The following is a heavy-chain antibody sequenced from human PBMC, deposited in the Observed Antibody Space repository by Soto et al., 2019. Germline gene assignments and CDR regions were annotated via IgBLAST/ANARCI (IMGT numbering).Heavy chain of an antibody. CDR3: ARMRGSPLLGFDNWLDP. J-gene: IGHJ5*02. Sequence: PSETLSLTCTVSGGSISSGGYYWSWIRQHPGKGLEWIGYIYYSGSTYYNPSLKSRVTISVDTSKNQFSLKLSSVTAADTAVYYCARMRGSPLLGFDNWLDPWGQGTLVTVSS. CDR1: GGSISSGGYY. D-gene: IGHD2-21*01. CDR2: IYYSGST. V-gene: IGHV4-31*03.